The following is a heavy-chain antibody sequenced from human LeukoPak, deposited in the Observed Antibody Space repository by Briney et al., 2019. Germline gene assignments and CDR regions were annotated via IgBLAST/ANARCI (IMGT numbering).Heavy chain of an antibody. CDR3: ARDRGDIVVVPAAIWFDP. CDR2: INPSGGST. D-gene: IGHD2-2*01. J-gene: IGHJ5*02. CDR1: GYTFTSYY. V-gene: IGHV1-46*01. Sequence: ASVKVSCKASGYTFTSYYMHWVRQAPGQGLEWMGIINPSGGSTSYAQKFQGRVTMTRDTSTSTVYMELSSLRSEDTAVYYCARDRGDIVVVPAAIWFDPWGKGTLVTVSS.